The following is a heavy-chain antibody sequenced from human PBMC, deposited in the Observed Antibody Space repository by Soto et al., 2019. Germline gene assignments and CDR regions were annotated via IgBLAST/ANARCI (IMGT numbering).Heavy chain of an antibody. CDR2: IKQDGSEK. V-gene: IGHV3-7*01. CDR1: GFTFSSYW. D-gene: IGHD6-6*01. J-gene: IGHJ6*03. Sequence: GGSLRLSCAASGFTFSSYWMSWVRQALGKGLEWVANIKQDGSEKYYVDSVKGRFTISRDNAKNSLYLQMNSLRAEDTAVYYCASSSSGGYYYYMDVWGKGTTVTVSS. CDR3: ASSSSGGYYYYMDV.